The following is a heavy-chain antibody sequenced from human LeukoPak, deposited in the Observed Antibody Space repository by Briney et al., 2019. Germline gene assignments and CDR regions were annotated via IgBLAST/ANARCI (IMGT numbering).Heavy chain of an antibody. CDR1: GFTFSSYA. Sequence: GGSLRLSCAASGFTFSSYAMHWVRQAPGKGLEWVAVISYDGSNKYYADSVKGRFTISRGNSKNTLYLQMNSLRAEDTAVYYCARDGGGTANYYYGMDVWGQGTTVTVSS. CDR3: ARDGGGTANYYYGMDV. D-gene: IGHD2-21*02. V-gene: IGHV3-30-3*01. CDR2: ISYDGSNK. J-gene: IGHJ6*02.